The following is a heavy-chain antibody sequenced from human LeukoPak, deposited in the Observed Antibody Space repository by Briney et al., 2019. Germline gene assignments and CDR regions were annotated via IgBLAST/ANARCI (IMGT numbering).Heavy chain of an antibody. CDR3: ARVNNFWSGYYGYYFDY. CDR2: IYCSGST. J-gene: IGHJ4*02. V-gene: IGHV4-59*08. Sequence: SETLSLTCTVSGGSISSYYWSWIRQPPGKGLEWIGYIYCSGSTNYNPSLKSRVTISVDTSKNQFSLKLSSVTAADTAVYYCARVNNFWSGYYGYYFDYWGQGTLVTVSS. D-gene: IGHD3-3*01. CDR1: GGSISSYY.